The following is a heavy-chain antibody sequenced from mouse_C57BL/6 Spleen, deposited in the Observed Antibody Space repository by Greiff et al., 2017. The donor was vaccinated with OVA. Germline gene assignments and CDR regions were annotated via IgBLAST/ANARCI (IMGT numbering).Heavy chain of an antibody. J-gene: IGHJ3*01. V-gene: IGHV1-20*01. CDR3: ARPDYGSSAWFAY. Sequence: VQLKQSGPELVKPGDSVKISCKASGYSFTGYFMNWVMQSHGKSLEWIGRINPYNGDTFFNQKFKGKATLTVDKSSSTAHMELRSLTSEDSAVYYCARPDYGSSAWFAYWGQGTLVTVSA. D-gene: IGHD1-1*01. CDR1: GYSFTGYF. CDR2: INPYNGDT.